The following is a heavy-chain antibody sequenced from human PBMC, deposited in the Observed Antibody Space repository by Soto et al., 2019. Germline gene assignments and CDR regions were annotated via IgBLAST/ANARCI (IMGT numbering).Heavy chain of an antibody. J-gene: IGHJ5*02. CDR1: GGSFSGYY. Sequence: SETLSLTCAVYGGSFSGYYWSWIRQPPGKGLEWIGEINHSGSTNYNPSLKSRVTISVDTSKNQFSLKLSSVTAADTAVYYCARGRDGSGSYWAKNWFDPWGQGTLVT. CDR3: ARGRDGSGSYWAKNWFDP. D-gene: IGHD3-10*01. CDR2: INHSGST. V-gene: IGHV4-34*01.